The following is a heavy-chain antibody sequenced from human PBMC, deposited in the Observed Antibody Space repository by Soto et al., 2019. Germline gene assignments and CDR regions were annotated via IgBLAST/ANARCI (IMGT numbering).Heavy chain of an antibody. CDR1: GFTFSGFTFSSYA. V-gene: IGHV3-23*01. D-gene: IGHD6-19*01. Sequence: EVRLLESGGGFVQPGASLRLSCAASGFTFSGFTFSSYAMSCVRQAPGKGLEWVSSISGSGDNTYYADSVKGRFTISRDNSKNTLSLQMNSLRADDTAVYYCAKDRAAVAPRVRFDPWGQGTLVTVSS. J-gene: IGHJ5*02. CDR2: ISGSGDNT. CDR3: AKDRAAVAPRVRFDP.